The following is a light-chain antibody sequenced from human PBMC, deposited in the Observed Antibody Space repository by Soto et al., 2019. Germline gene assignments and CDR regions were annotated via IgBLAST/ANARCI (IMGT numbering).Light chain of an antibody. Sequence: QSVLTQPPSASGTPGQRVTISCSGRNSNLGSNYVYWYQQVPGTAPKLVIYRNNQRPSGVPDRVSASKSGTSASLAISGLRSEDEGDYYCAAWDDSLSGPVFGTGTKVPS. CDR3: AAWDDSLSGPV. J-gene: IGLJ1*01. CDR1: NSNLGSNY. V-gene: IGLV1-47*01. CDR2: RNN.